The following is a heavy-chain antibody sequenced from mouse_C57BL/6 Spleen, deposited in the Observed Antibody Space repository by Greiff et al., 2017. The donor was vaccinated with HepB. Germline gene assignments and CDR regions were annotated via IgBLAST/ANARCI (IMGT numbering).Heavy chain of an antibody. CDR2: IRSKSNNYAT. V-gene: IGHV10-1*01. CDR1: GFSFNTYA. J-gene: IGHJ2*01. D-gene: IGHD1-1*01. Sequence: EVKLVESGGGLVQPKGSLKLSCAASGFSFNTYAMNWVRQAPGKGLEWVARIRSKSNNYATYYADSVKDRFTISRDDSESMLKLQMNNLKTEDTAIYCCMRGWYYGREDYFDYWGQGTTLTVSS. CDR3: MRGWYYGREDYFDY.